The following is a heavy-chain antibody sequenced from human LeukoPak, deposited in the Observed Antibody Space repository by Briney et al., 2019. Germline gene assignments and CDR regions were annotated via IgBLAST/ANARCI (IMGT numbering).Heavy chain of an antibody. CDR1: GGSISSYY. J-gene: IGHJ4*02. V-gene: IGHV4-59*01. D-gene: IGHD6-13*01. Sequence: PSETLSLTCTVSGGSISSYYWSWIRQPPGKGLEWIGYIYYSGSTNYNPSLKSRVTISVDTSKNQFSLKLSSVTAADTAVYYCARAAAAAGPYYFDYWGQGTLVTVSS. CDR2: IYYSGST. CDR3: ARAAAAAGPYYFDY.